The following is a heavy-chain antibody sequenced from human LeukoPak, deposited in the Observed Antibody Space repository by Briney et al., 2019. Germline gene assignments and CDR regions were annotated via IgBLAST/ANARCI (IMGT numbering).Heavy chain of an antibody. V-gene: IGHV4-59*01. CDR3: ARTRPFGAFDI. CDR2: IYYSGST. J-gene: IGHJ3*02. D-gene: IGHD3-16*01. Sequence: SETLSLTCTVSGGSISSYYWSWIRQPPGKGLEWIGYIYYSGSTNYNPSLKSRVTISVDTSKNQFSLKLSSVTAADTAEYYCARTRPFGAFDIWGQGTMVTVSS. CDR1: GGSISSYY.